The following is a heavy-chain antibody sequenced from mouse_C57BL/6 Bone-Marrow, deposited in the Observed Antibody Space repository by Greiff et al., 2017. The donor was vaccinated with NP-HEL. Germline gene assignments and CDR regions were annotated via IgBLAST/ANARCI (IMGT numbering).Heavy chain of an antibody. CDR1: GYTFTDYN. Sequence: VQLQQSGPELVKPGASVKMSCKASGYTFTDYNMHWVKQSHGQSLEWIGYINPNNGGTSYNQKFKGKATLTVNKSSSTAYMELRSLTSEESAVYYGARRAYYYGSSYGYYFDYWGQGTTLTVSS. V-gene: IGHV1-22*01. D-gene: IGHD1-1*01. J-gene: IGHJ2*01. CDR3: ARRAYYYGSSYGYYFDY. CDR2: INPNNGGT.